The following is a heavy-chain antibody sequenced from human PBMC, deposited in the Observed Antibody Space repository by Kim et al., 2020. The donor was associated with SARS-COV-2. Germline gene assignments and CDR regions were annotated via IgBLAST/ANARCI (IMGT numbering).Heavy chain of an antibody. J-gene: IGHJ6*02. D-gene: IGHD2-21*02. CDR1: GYTFTSYY. CDR2: INPSGGST. V-gene: IGHV1-46*01. Sequence: ASVKVSCKASGYTFTSYYMHWVRQAPGQGLEWMGIINPSGGSTSYAQKFQGRVTMTRDTSTSTVYMELSSLRSEDTAVYYCARDLPVVVTAIPYYYYYGMDVWGQGTTVTVSS. CDR3: ARDLPVVVTAIPYYYYYGMDV.